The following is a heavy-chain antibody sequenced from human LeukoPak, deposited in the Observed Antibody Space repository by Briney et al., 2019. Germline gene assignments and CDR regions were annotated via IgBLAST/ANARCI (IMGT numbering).Heavy chain of an antibody. J-gene: IGHJ6*03. CDR1: GFTFSSYE. CDR3: ARISQQLVKLYYYYYMDV. CDR2: IKQDGSEK. V-gene: IGHV3-7*01. D-gene: IGHD6-13*01. Sequence: GGSPRLSCAASGFTFSSYEMNWVRQAPGKGLEWVANIKQDGSEKYYVDSVKGRFTISRDNAKNSLYLQMNSLRAEDTAVYYCARISQQLVKLYYYYYMDVWGKGTTVTVSS.